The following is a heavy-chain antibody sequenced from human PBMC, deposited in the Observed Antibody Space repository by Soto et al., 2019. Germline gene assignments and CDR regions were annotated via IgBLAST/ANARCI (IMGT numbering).Heavy chain of an antibody. Sequence: QVQLVQSGAEVKKPGASVKVSCKASGYTFTSYAMHWVRQAPGQRLEWRGWINAGNGNTKYSQKFQGRVTITRDTSAVTAYMELSSLRSEDTAVYYCARSIVVVTALDYWGQGTLVTVSS. CDR1: GYTFTSYA. V-gene: IGHV1-3*01. J-gene: IGHJ4*02. D-gene: IGHD2-21*02. CDR2: INAGNGNT. CDR3: ARSIVVVTALDY.